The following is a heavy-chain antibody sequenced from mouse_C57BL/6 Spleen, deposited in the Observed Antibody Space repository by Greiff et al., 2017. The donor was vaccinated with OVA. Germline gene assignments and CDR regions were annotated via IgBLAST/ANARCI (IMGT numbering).Heavy chain of an antibody. CDR2: LDPETGGT. CDR3: TRSTRDY. V-gene: IGHV1-15*01. CDR1: GYTFTDYE. Sequence: VKLVESGAELVRPGASVTLSCKASGYTFTDYEMHWVKQTPVHGLEWIGALDPETGGTAYNQKFKGKAILTADKSSSTAYMELRSLTSEDSAVYYCTRSTRDYWGQGTTLTVSS. J-gene: IGHJ2*01.